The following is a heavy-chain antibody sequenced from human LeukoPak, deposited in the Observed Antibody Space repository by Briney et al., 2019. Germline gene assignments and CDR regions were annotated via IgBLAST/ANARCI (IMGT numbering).Heavy chain of an antibody. D-gene: IGHD6-19*01. V-gene: IGHV4-4*07. CDR3: ARVSSEQWLVPDGPLDY. CDR1: GGSISRYY. Sequence: SETLSLTCTVSGGSISRYYWSWIRQPAGKGLEWIGRIYTSGSTNYNPSLKSRVTMSVDTSKNQFSLKLSSVTAGDTAAYYCARVSSEQWLVPDGPLDYWGQGTLVTVSS. CDR2: IYTSGST. J-gene: IGHJ4*02.